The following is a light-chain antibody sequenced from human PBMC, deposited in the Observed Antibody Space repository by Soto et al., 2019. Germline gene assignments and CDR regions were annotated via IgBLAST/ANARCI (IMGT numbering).Light chain of an antibody. CDR3: SSYTSSSTFV. Sequence: QSALTQPASVSGSPGQTITISCTGTSSDVGGYNYVSWYQQHPGKAPKFMIYDVSNRPSGVSNRFSGSKSGNTASLTISGLQAEDEADDYCSSYTSSSTFVFGGGTKLTVL. CDR1: SSDVGGYNY. J-gene: IGLJ2*01. V-gene: IGLV2-14*01. CDR2: DVS.